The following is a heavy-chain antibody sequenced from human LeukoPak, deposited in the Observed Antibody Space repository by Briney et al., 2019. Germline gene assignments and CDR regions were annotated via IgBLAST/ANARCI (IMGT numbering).Heavy chain of an antibody. V-gene: IGHV4-4*07. CDR1: GGSISSYY. D-gene: IGHD4-17*01. Sequence: SETLSLICTVSGGSISSYYWSWIRQPAGKGLEWIGRTYTSGSTNYNPSLKSRVTMSVDTSKNQFSLKLSSVTAADTAVYYCARDDYGDYSYYMDVWGKGTTVTISS. CDR2: TYTSGST. CDR3: ARDDYGDYSYYMDV. J-gene: IGHJ6*03.